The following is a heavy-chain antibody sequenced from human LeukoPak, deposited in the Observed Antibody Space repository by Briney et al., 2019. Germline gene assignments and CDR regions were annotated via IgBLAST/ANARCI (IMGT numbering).Heavy chain of an antibody. J-gene: IGHJ5*02. CDR2: IYYSGST. CDR1: GGSISSSSYY. Sequence: SETLSLTCTVSGGSISSSSYYWGWIRQPPGKGLEWIGSIYYSGSTYYNPSLKSRVTISVDTSKNQFSLKLSSVTAADTAVYYCARDRGRITIFGVVIRNWFDPWGQGTLVTVSS. CDR3: ARDRGRITIFGVVIRNWFDP. V-gene: IGHV4-39*07. D-gene: IGHD3-3*01.